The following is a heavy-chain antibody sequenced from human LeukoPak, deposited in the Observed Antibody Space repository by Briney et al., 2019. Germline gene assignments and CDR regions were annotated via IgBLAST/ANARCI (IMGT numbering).Heavy chain of an antibody. D-gene: IGHD3-10*01. CDR1: GGSISSYY. CDR3: ARTTMVRGTYYMDV. CDR2: IYYSGYT. V-gene: IGHV4-59*01. Sequence: SETLSLTCTVSGGSISSYYWSWIRQPPGKGLEWIGYIYYSGYTNYNPSLKSRVTISVDTSKEQFSLKLSSVTAADTAVYYCARTTMVRGTYYMDVWGKGTTVTISS. J-gene: IGHJ6*03.